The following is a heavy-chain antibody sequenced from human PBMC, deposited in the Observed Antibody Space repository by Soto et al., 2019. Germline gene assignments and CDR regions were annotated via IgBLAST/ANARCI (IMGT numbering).Heavy chain of an antibody. D-gene: IGHD6-13*01. CDR3: ARERGPYGSSWQGSNWFDP. V-gene: IGHV1-69*13. Sequence: SVKVSCKASGGTFSSYAISWVRQAPGQGLEWMGGIIPTFGTANYAQKFQGRVTITADESTSTAYMELSSLRSEDTAVYYCARERGPYGSSWQGSNWFDPWGQGTLVTVSS. CDR1: GGTFSSYA. J-gene: IGHJ5*02. CDR2: IIPTFGTA.